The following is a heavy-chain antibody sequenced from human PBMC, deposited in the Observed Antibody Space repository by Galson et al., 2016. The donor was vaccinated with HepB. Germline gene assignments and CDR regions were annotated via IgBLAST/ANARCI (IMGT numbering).Heavy chain of an antibody. CDR2: IKPSGGNT. Sequence: SVKVSCKASGYTFNTYNMHWLRQAPGQGLEWMGIIKPSGGNTIYAQKFQDRITMTRDTSTSTGYMELISLRSEDTAVYYCARELDHSFYFDYWGQGTLLTVSS. D-gene: IGHD1-14*01. J-gene: IGHJ4*02. CDR1: GYTFNTYN. CDR3: ARELDHSFYFDY. V-gene: IGHV1-46*02.